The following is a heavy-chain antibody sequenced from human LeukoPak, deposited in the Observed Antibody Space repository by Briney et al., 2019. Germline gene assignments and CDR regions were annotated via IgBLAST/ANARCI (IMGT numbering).Heavy chain of an antibody. CDR3: AKDGARFGELFEYYFDY. CDR2: ISYDGSNK. D-gene: IGHD3-10*01. J-gene: IGHJ4*02. Sequence: GGSLRLSCAASGFTFSSYAMHWVRQAPGKGLEWVAVISYDGSNKYYADSVKGRFTISRDNSKNTLYLQMNSLRAEDTAVYYCAKDGARFGELFEYYFDYWGQGTLVTVSS. V-gene: IGHV3-30*04. CDR1: GFTFSSYA.